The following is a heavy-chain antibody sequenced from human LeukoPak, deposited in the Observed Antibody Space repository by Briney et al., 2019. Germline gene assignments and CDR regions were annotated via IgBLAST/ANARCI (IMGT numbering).Heavy chain of an antibody. CDR2: IYTSGST. D-gene: IGHD3-3*01. CDR3: AAEYAYDSWSSGPN. J-gene: IGHJ4*02. Sequence: PSQTLSLTCTVSGGSISSGSYYWSWIRQPAGKGLEWIGRIYTSGSTNYNPSLKSRVTISVDTSKNQFSLKLSSVTAADTAVYYCAAEYAYDSWSSGPNWGQGTLVTVSS. V-gene: IGHV4-61*02. CDR1: GGSISSGSYY.